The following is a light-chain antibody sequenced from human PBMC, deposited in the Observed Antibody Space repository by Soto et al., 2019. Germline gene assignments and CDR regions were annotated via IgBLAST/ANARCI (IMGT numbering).Light chain of an antibody. CDR3: QQGGNWPVT. V-gene: IGKV3D-11*01. CDR1: QDVGTY. J-gene: IGKJ5*01. CDR2: GAS. Sequence: FLTQSPATLSLSPGERATLSCRASQDVGTYVAWYQVRGGQAPRLLISGASKGATGIPERINGGGSGADFTLTINSLESEDFGVYFCQQGGNWPVTFGQGTRVDMK.